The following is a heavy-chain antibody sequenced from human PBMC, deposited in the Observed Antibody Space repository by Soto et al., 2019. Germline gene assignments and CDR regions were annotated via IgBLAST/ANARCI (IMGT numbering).Heavy chain of an antibody. Sequence: QVQLVQSGAEVKKPGASVKVSCKASGYTFTSYAMHWVRQAPGQRREWMGWINAGNGNTKYSQKFQGRVTITRDTSASTAYMELSSLRSEDTAVYYCARGGYCSSTSCYGWYFDLWGRGTLVTVSS. D-gene: IGHD2-2*03. V-gene: IGHV1-3*01. CDR3: ARGGYCSSTSCYGWYFDL. CDR2: INAGNGNT. CDR1: GYTFTSYA. J-gene: IGHJ2*01.